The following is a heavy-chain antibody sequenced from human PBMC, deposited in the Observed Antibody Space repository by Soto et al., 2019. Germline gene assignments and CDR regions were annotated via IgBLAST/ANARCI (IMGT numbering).Heavy chain of an antibody. CDR1: GGTFSSYA. V-gene: IGHV1-69*13. CDR2: IIPIFGTA. D-gene: IGHD1-26*01. CDR3: ASGLVLVGATSYYYGMDV. J-gene: IGHJ6*02. Sequence: SVKVSCKASGGTFSSYAISWVRQAPGQGLEWMGGIIPIFGTANYAQKFQGRVTITADESTSTAYMELSSLRSEDTAVYYCASGLVLVGATSYYYGMDVWGQGTTVTVSS.